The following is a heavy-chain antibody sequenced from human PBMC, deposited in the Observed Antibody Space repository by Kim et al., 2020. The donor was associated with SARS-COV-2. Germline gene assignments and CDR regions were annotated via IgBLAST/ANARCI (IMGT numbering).Heavy chain of an antibody. CDR2: IYYSGST. CDR3: ARHGGSSSWYYFDY. D-gene: IGHD6-13*01. J-gene: IGHJ4*02. Sequence: SETLSLTCTVSGGSISSSGYYWGWIRQPPGKGLEWIGSIYYSGSTDYNPSLKSRVTISVDTSKNQFSLKLSSVTAADTAVYHCARHGGSSSWYYFDYWGQGTLVTVSS. CDR1: GGSISSSGYY. V-gene: IGHV4-39*01.